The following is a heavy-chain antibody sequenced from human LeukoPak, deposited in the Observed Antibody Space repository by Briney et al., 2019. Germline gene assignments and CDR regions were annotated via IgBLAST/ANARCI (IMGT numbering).Heavy chain of an antibody. CDR3: ARHYYDSSDSYSFDY. J-gene: IGHJ4*02. D-gene: IGHD3-22*01. CDR1: GGSISSYY. CDR2: IYYSGST. V-gene: IGHV4-59*08. Sequence: SETLSLTCTVSGGSISSYYWSWIRQPPGKRLEWIGYIYYSGSTNYNPSLKSRVTISVDTSKNQFSLKLSSVTAADTAVYYCARHYYDSSDSYSFDYWGQGTLVTVSS.